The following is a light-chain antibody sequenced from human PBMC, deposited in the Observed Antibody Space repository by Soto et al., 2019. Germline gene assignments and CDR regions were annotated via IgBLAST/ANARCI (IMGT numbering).Light chain of an antibody. CDR1: QSISSW. V-gene: IGKV1-5*03. CDR3: QQSST. J-gene: IGKJ3*01. Sequence: DIQMTQSPSTLSASVGDRVTITCRASQSISSWLVWYQQKPGKAPKLLIYKASSLESGVPSRFSGSGSGTEFTLTISSLQPDDFATYYCQQSSTFGPGTKVDIK. CDR2: KAS.